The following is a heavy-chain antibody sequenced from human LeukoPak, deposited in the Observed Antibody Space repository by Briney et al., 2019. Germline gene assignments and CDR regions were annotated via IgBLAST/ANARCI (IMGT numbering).Heavy chain of an antibody. D-gene: IGHD3-3*01. V-gene: IGHV4-61*02. J-gene: IGHJ4*02. Sequence: SETLSLTCTVSGGSISSGSYYWSRIRQPAGKGLEWIGRIYTSGSTNYNPSLKSRVTISVDTSKNQFSLKLSSVTAADTAVYYCARERGAQESLPQDYDFWSGYLYYFDYWGQGTLVTVSS. CDR3: ARERGAQESLPQDYDFWSGYLYYFDY. CDR2: IYTSGST. CDR1: GGSISSGSYY.